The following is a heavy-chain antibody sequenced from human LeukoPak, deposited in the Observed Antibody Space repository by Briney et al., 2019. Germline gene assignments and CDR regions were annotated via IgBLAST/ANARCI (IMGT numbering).Heavy chain of an antibody. J-gene: IGHJ4*02. Sequence: SETLSLTCTVSGGSISSSGNFWGWVRQPPGRGLEWIASTYYSRNTYYDPSLKSRVTISVDTSKNQFSLKLSSVTAADTAVYYCARHEEEDGYNAKTFDYWGQGTLVTVSS. CDR3: ARHEEEDGYNAKTFDY. D-gene: IGHD5-24*01. CDR1: GGSISSSGNF. V-gene: IGHV4-39*01. CDR2: TYYSRNT.